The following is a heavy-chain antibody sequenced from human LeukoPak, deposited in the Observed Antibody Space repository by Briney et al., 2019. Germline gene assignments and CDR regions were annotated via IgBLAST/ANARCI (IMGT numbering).Heavy chain of an antibody. J-gene: IGHJ4*02. Sequence: GGSLRLSCAAPGFTFTDSAMNWVRQAPGKGLEWDSGIGGGGTNTDYADSVKGRFTISRDNSKNTLTLQMSSLRADDTAVYFCAKDARGYHRPIDHWGQGILVTVSS. CDR1: GFTFTDSA. CDR2: IGGGGTNT. D-gene: IGHD3-22*01. V-gene: IGHV3-23*01. CDR3: AKDARGYHRPIDH.